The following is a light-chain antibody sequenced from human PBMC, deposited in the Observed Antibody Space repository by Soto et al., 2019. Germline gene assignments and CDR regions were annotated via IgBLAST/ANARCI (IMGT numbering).Light chain of an antibody. V-gene: IGKV1-39*01. CDR1: QSISSY. CDR3: QQSYSAPLT. J-gene: IGKJ4*01. Sequence: DIQMTQSPSSLSASVGDRVTITCRASQSISSYLNWYQQRPGKAPKLLIYAASTLQSGVPSRFSGGGSGATFTLTISNLQPEDFATYFCQQSYSAPLTFGGGTKVEI. CDR2: AAS.